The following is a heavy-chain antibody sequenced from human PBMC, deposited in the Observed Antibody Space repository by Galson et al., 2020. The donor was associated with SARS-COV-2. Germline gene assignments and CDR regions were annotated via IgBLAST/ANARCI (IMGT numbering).Heavy chain of an antibody. Sequence: SVKVSCKASGGTFSSYGISWVRQAPGQGLEWMGGIIPIFGTANYAQKFQGRVTITADESTSTAYMELSSLRSEDTAVYYCARDTLQSYCSGGSCYSYNWFDPWGQGTLVTVSS. J-gene: IGHJ5*02. V-gene: IGHV1-69*13. D-gene: IGHD2-15*01. CDR3: ARDTLQSYCSGGSCYSYNWFDP. CDR1: GGTFSSYG. CDR2: IIPIFGTA.